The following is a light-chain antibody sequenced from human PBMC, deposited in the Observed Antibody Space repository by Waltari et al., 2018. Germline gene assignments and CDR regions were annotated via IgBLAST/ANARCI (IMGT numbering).Light chain of an antibody. V-gene: IGKV3-20*01. J-gene: IGKJ3*01. CDR2: DAS. CDR1: QSVSRSY. CDR3: QQYGSSPFT. Sequence: EIVLTQSPGTLSLSPGERATLSCRASQSVSRSYLAWYQQKPGQAPRLLIYDASSRATDIPDRFSGSGSGTDFTLTISRLEPEDFAVYYCQQYGSSPFTFGPGTKVDIK.